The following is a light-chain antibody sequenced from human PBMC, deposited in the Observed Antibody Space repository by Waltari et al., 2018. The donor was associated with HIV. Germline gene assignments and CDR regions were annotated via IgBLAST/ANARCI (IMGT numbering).Light chain of an antibody. V-gene: IGLV1-40*01. Sequence: HSMLTQPPSVSGAPGQRVTISCIGNNSDIGAGYDVHWYQQFPGTAPRLLIVGNTNRPSGVPDRFSGSKSGVSASLAITGVQPEDEADYYCQSYDTGLSGSVFGGGTRLTVL. CDR3: QSYDTGLSGSV. CDR1: NSDIGAGYD. J-gene: IGLJ3*02. CDR2: GNT.